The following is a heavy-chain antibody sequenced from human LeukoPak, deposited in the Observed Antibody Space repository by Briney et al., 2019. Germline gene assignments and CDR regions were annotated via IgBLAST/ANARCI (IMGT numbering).Heavy chain of an antibody. CDR1: GFTFTTYA. D-gene: IGHD3-22*01. Sequence: GGSLRLSCAASGFTFTTYAMSWVRQAPGKGLEWVSGISNSGGSTYYADSVKGRFTISRDNSKNTLYLQMNSLRAEDTALYYCAEYYYYDSSGYQQYYFDYWGQGTLVTVSS. J-gene: IGHJ4*02. CDR2: ISNSGGST. V-gene: IGHV3-23*01. CDR3: AEYYYYDSSGYQQYYFDY.